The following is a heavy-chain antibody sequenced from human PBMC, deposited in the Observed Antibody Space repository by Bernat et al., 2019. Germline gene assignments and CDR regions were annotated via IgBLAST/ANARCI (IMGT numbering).Heavy chain of an antibody. CDR2: ISGSGGST. D-gene: IGHD4-17*01. Sequence: EVQLLESGGGLVQPGGSLRLSCAASGFTFSSYAMSWVRQAPGKGLEWVSAISGSGGSTYYADSVKGRFTISRDNSKSTLYLQMNSLRAEDTAVYYCATGSAGYYYYGMDVWGQGTTVTVSS. CDR3: ATGSAGYYYYGMDV. J-gene: IGHJ6*02. CDR1: GFTFSSYA. V-gene: IGHV3-23*01.